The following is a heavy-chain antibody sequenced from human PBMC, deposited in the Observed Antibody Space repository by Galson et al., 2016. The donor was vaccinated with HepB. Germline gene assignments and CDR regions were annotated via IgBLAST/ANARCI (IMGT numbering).Heavy chain of an antibody. J-gene: IGHJ4*02. CDR3: ARQYASRPIDY. V-gene: IGHV5-10-1*01. CDR1: GYRFISYW. CDR2: IDPSDSYT. Sequence: SGAEVKKPGESLRISCKVSGYRFISYWISWMRQMPGKGLEWMGRIDPSDSYTNYSPSFQGHVTFSADNFINTAYLQWSDLKASATAMYYCARQYASRPIDYWGQGTLVTVSS.